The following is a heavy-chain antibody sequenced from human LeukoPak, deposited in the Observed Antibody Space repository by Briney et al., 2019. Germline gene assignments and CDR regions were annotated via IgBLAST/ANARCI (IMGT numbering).Heavy chain of an antibody. V-gene: IGHV1-69*05. CDR3: ARGPSGSYSPSYYYYMDV. CDR2: IIPIFGTA. D-gene: IGHD1-26*01. J-gene: IGHJ6*03. Sequence: ASVKVSCKASGGTFSSYAISWVRQAPGQGLEWMGGIIPIFGTANYAQKFQGRVTITTDESTSTAYMELSSLRSEDTAVYYCARGPSGSYSPSYYYYMDVWGKGTTVTVSS. CDR1: GGTFSSYA.